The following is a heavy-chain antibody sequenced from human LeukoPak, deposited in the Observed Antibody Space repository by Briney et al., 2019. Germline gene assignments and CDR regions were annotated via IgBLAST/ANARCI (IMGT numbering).Heavy chain of an antibody. D-gene: IGHD3-10*01. CDR1: GGSFSGYY. J-gene: IGHJ4*02. CDR3: ARDLAFGFLRYFDY. CDR2: INHSGST. V-gene: IGHV4-34*01. Sequence: SETLSLTCAVYGGSFSGYYWSWIRQPPGKGLEWIGEINHSGSTNHNPSLKSRVTISVDTSKNQFSLKLSSVTAADTAVYYCARDLAFGFLRYFDYWGQGTLVTVSS.